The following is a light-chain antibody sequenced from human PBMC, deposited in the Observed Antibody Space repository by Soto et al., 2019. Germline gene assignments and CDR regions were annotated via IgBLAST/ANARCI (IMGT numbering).Light chain of an antibody. CDR2: EVS. CDR1: SSDVGGYNY. V-gene: IGLV2-14*01. CDR3: SSYTRNSTYV. Sequence: QSVLTQPASVSGSPGQSITISCTGTSSDVGGYNYVSWYQQSPGKAPKLMIYEVSNRPLGVSNRFSGSKSGNTASLTISGLQPEDEADYYCSSYTRNSTYVFGTGTKVTVL. J-gene: IGLJ1*01.